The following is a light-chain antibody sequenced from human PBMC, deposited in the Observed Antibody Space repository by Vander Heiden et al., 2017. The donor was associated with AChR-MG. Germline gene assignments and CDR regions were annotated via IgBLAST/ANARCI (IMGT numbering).Light chain of an antibody. Sequence: QAGLTQPPSVSQGLSQTATLTCTGTNTNVGAQGATWLGQHQGHTPKLLFSSSNGRPSGIAERFSASRSGTTASLTISGLQPEDEADYYCSAWDTSLNIWVFGGGTKLTVL. J-gene: IGLJ3*02. CDR3: SAWDTSLNIWV. V-gene: IGLV10-54*04. CDR1: NTNVGAQG. CDR2: SSN.